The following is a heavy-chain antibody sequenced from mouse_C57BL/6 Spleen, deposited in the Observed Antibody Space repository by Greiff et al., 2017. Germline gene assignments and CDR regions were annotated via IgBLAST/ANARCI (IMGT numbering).Heavy chain of an antibody. J-gene: IGHJ4*01. Sequence: DVKLQESGAELVKPGASVKLSCTASGFNIKDYYMHWVKQRPEQGLEWIGRIDPEDGETKYAPKFQGKATITADTSSNTAYLQLSSLTSEDTAVYYCARIYYYGSSYDAMDYWGQGTSVTVSS. CDR1: GFNIKDYY. V-gene: IGHV14-2*01. CDR2: IDPEDGET. CDR3: ARIYYYGSSYDAMDY. D-gene: IGHD1-1*01.